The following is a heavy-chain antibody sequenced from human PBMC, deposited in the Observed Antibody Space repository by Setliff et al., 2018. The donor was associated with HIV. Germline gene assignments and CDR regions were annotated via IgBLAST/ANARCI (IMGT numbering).Heavy chain of an antibody. J-gene: IGHJ4*02. CDR3: ARDGPRQRPSGMAD. CDR2: ISSDGSVI. Sequence: GGSLRLSCAASGFTFSFYSMNWVRLAPGKGLEWVADISSDGSVINYAESVKGRFTISRDNGKNSVYLQMNSLRAEDTAIYYCARDGPRQRPSGMADWGQGTKVTVSS. D-gene: IGHD2-15*01. CDR1: GFTFSFYS. V-gene: IGHV3-48*01.